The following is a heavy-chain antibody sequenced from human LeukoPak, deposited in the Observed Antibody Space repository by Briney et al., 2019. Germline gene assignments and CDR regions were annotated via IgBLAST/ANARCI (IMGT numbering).Heavy chain of an antibody. CDR1: GGSISSYY. Sequence: SETLSLTCTVSGGSISSYYWSWIRQPPGKGLEWIGYIYYSGSTNYNPSLKSRVTISVDTSKNQFSLKLSSVTAADAAVYYCARSCGVRKCGYDAFDIWGQGTMVTVSS. CDR3: ARSCGVRKCGYDAFDI. D-gene: IGHD6-13*01. V-gene: IGHV4-59*08. J-gene: IGHJ3*02. CDR2: IYYSGST.